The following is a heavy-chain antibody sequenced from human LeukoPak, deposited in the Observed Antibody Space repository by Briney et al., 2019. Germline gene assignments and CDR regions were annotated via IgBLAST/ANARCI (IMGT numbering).Heavy chain of an antibody. D-gene: IGHD6-13*01. V-gene: IGHV4-59*01. CDR1: NDSIKDYH. CDR3: ARYEVGSSWAQAFDM. CDR2: ISNSGST. J-gene: IGHJ3*02. Sequence: SETLSLTCTVSNDSIKDYHWNWIRQPPGKGLEWIGFISNSGSTNYNPSLKSRVTISIDTSKRQFSLKLSSVTAADTAVYYCARYEVGSSWAQAFDMWGQGTMVTVSS.